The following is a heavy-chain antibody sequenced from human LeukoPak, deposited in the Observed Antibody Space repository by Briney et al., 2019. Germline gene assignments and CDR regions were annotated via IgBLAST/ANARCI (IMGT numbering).Heavy chain of an antibody. V-gene: IGHV3-74*01. CDR2: INSDGSST. J-gene: IGHJ4*02. CDR3: ARVVNIGYYYDSSGYYSN. D-gene: IGHD3-22*01. Sequence: GGSLRLSCAASGFTFSDYWMHWVRQTPEKGLVWVSRINSDGSSTIYADSVKGRFTISRDNAKNSLYLQMNSLRAEDTAVYYCARVVNIGYYYDSSGYYSNWGQGTLVTVSS. CDR1: GFTFSDYW.